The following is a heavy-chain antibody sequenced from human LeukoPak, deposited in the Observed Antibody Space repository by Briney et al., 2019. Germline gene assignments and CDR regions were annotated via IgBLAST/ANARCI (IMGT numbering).Heavy chain of an antibody. D-gene: IGHD1-14*01. CDR2: IYYSGST. CDR1: GGSISSYY. CDR3: AGTQGNDAFDI. V-gene: IGHV4-59*08. Sequence: SETLSLTCTVSGGSISSYYWSWIRQPPGKGLEWIGYIYYSGSTNYNPSLKSRVTISVDTSKNQFSLKLSSVTAADTAVYYCAGTQGNDAFDIWGQGTMVTVSS. J-gene: IGHJ3*02.